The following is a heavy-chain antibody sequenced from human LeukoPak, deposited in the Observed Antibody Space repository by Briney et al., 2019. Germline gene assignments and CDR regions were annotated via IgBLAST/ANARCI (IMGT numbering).Heavy chain of an antibody. D-gene: IGHD3-3*01. V-gene: IGHV3-30*02. CDR3: AKDSYFRNGFPNDALDI. CDR1: GFTFSSYG. J-gene: IGHJ3*02. CDR2: IRYDGSNK. Sequence: GGSLRLSCAASGFTFSSYGMHWVRQAPGKGLEWVAFIRYDGSNKYYADSVKGRFIISRDNSKNTLFLQMNSLGAEDTATYYCAKDSYFRNGFPNDALDIWGQGTMVTVSS.